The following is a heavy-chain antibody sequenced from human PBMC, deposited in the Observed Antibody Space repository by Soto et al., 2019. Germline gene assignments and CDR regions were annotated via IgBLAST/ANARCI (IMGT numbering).Heavy chain of an antibody. CDR3: ARDLSANDYGDSNYLDY. D-gene: IGHD4-17*01. CDR1: GDSVSSNSAA. V-gene: IGHV6-1*01. CDR2: TYYRSKWYN. Sequence: SQTLSLTCAISGDSVSSNSAAWNWIRQSPSRGLEWLGRTYYRSKWYNDYAVSVKSRITINPDTSKNQFSLQLNSVTPEDTAVYYCARDLSANDYGDSNYLDYWGQGTLVTVSS. J-gene: IGHJ4*02.